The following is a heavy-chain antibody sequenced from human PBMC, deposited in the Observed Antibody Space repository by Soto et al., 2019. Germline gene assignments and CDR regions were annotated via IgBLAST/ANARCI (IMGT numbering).Heavy chain of an antibody. CDR3: AIADGVEVVTPCFEY. CDR2: SFYRGST. D-gene: IGHD2-21*02. Sequence: QVQLQESGPGLVKPSETLSLTCSVSGGSISSRSHYWGWIRQSPGKHLEWIGSSFYRGSTHYNPSLKARVSINVDTSKSQVSLNLYSMTAAYAAVYYCAIADGVEVVTPCFEYWGQGSLVIFS. J-gene: IGHJ4*02. CDR1: GGSISSRSHY. V-gene: IGHV4-39*01.